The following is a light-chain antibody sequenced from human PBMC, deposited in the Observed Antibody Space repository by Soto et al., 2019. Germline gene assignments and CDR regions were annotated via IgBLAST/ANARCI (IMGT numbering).Light chain of an antibody. CDR1: QSISSY. J-gene: IGKJ2*01. Sequence: DIQMTQSPSSLSASVGDRVTITCRASQSISSYLNWYQQKPGKAPKLLIYAASSLQSGVPSRFSGSGSGTDFTLTISSLQPEDVATYYCQQSYSTARTLGQGTKLEIK. V-gene: IGKV1-39*01. CDR3: QQSYSTART. CDR2: AAS.